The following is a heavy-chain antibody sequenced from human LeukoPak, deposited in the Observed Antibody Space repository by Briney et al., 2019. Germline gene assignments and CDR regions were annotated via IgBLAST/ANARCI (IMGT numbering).Heavy chain of an antibody. Sequence: GGSLRLPCAATGFTFNIAWMSWVRQAPGKGLEWVGRIKSKSDGGTIEYASPVKGRFTISRDDSKNTLYLQLNSLNTEDTAVYYCTTVSGYSSGPFEDWGQGTLVTVSS. D-gene: IGHD6-19*01. CDR1: GFTFNIAW. CDR3: TTVSGYSSGPFED. J-gene: IGHJ4*02. CDR2: IKSKSDGGTI. V-gene: IGHV3-15*01.